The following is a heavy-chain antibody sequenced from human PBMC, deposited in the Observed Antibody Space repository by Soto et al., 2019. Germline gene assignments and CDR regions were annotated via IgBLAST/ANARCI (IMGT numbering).Heavy chain of an antibody. CDR3: ARDTQTNWNKAHWFDP. Sequence: SVKVSCKASGGTFSSYAISWVRQAPGQGLEWMGGIIPIFGTANYAQKFQGRVTITADESTSTAYMELSSLRSEDTAVYYCARDTQTNWNKAHWFDPWGQGTLVTVSS. CDR2: IIPIFGTA. J-gene: IGHJ5*02. D-gene: IGHD1-20*01. V-gene: IGHV1-69*13. CDR1: GGTFSSYA.